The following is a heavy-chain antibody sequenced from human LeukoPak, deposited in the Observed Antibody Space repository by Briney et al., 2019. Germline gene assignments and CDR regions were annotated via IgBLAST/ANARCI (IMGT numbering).Heavy chain of an antibody. CDR1: GGSISSNNYY. V-gene: IGHV4-39*07. Sequence: SETLSLTCTVSGGSISSNNYYWGWIRQPPGKGLEWIGSIYYSGSTYYNPSLKSRVTISVDTSKNQFSLKLSSVTAADTAVYYCARRQARIAAATPYRPPFDYWGQGTLVTVSS. D-gene: IGHD6-13*01. J-gene: IGHJ4*02. CDR2: IYYSGST. CDR3: ARRQARIAAATPYRPPFDY.